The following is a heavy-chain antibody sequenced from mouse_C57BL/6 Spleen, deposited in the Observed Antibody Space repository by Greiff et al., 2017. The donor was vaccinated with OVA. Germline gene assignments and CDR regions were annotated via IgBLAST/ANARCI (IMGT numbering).Heavy chain of an antibody. J-gene: IGHJ3*01. CDR1: GYTFTSYW. Sequence: QVQLQQPGTELVKPGASVKLSCKASGYTFTSYWMHWVKQRPGQGLEWIGNINPSNGGTNYNEKFKSKATLTVAKSSSTAYMQLSSPTSSASAVFFGARPAYYGNDAWFAYWGQGTLVTVSA. V-gene: IGHV1-53*01. D-gene: IGHD2-9*01. CDR2: INPSNGGT. CDR3: ARPAYYGNDAWFAY.